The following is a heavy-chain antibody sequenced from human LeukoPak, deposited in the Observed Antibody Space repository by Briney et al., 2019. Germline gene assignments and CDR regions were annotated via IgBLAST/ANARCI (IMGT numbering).Heavy chain of an antibody. CDR2: ISGSDGST. CDR3: AKDSRDYNFRTGYYFDY. V-gene: IGHV3-23*01. J-gene: IGHJ4*02. CDR1: GFSVTRNY. D-gene: IGHD5-24*01. Sequence: GGSLRLSCAASGFSVTRNYVSWVRQAPGKGLEWVSAISGSDGSTYYADSVEGRFTISRDNSKNTLDLEMNSLRAEDTAIYYCAKDSRDYNFRTGYYFDYWGQGTLVTVSS.